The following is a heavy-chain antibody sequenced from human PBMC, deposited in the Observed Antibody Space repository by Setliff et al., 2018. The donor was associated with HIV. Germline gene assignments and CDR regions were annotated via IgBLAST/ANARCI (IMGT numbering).Heavy chain of an antibody. CDR3: ARLTTGAAFDI. Sequence: PSETLSLTCAVSGGSISSTNWWSWVRQPPGKGLEWIGEIYHSGSTNYKPSLKSRVTISVDKSKNQFSLKLSSVTAADTAVYYCARLTTGAAFDIWGQGTMVTVS. CDR1: GGSISSTNW. J-gene: IGHJ3*02. D-gene: IGHD4-17*01. V-gene: IGHV4-4*02. CDR2: IYHSGST.